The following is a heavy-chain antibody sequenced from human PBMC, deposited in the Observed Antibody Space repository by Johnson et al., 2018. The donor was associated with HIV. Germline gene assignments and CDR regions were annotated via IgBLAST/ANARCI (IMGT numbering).Heavy chain of an antibody. CDR2: ISTSDGTI. D-gene: IGHD4-23*01. J-gene: IGHJ3*01. V-gene: IGHV3-11*04. CDR3: ARNTEDRVYGGVSNGAFDL. CDR1: GFTFSDYY. Sequence: QVQLVESGGGLVKPGGSLRLSCAASGFTFSDYYMSWIRQAPGKGLEWVSYISTSDGTIYSADTVKGRFSISRDNAKNSLYLQVNSLKPEDTAVYYCARNTEDRVYGGVSNGAFDLWGQGTVVTVSS.